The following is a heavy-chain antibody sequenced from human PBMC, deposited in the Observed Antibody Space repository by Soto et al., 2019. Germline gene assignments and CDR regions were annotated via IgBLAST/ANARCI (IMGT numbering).Heavy chain of an antibody. CDR3: ARSKKHYYGSGPFDY. CDR1: GFTFSSYG. Sequence: AGGSLRLSCAASGFTFSSYGMHWVRQAPGKGLEWVAVIWYDGSNKYYADSVKGRFTISRDNSKNTLYLQMNSLRAEDTAVYYCARSKKHYYGSGPFDYWGQGTLVTVSS. V-gene: IGHV3-33*01. D-gene: IGHD3-10*01. J-gene: IGHJ4*02. CDR2: IWYDGSNK.